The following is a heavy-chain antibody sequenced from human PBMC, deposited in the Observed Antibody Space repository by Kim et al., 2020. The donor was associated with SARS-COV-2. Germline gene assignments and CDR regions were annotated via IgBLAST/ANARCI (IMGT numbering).Heavy chain of an antibody. D-gene: IGHD5-12*01. Sequence: SRSIYTADSVQGRLPLSRDHDKNSLYLQMNSRRAEDTAVYYCASLDGYKDYWGQGTLVTVSS. CDR3: ASLDGYKDY. J-gene: IGHJ4*02. V-gene: IGHV3-48*01. CDR2: SRSI.